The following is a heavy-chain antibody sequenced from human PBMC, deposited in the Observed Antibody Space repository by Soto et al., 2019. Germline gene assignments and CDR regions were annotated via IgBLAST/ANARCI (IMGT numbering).Heavy chain of an antibody. D-gene: IGHD6-19*01. CDR1: GYTFTSYG. J-gene: IGHJ6*02. CDR3: AREADSSGWYGYYYYYGMDV. Sequence: GASVKVSCKASGYTFTSYGISWVRQAPGQGLEWMGWISAYNGNTNYAQKLQGRVTMTTDTSTSTAYMELRSLRSDDTAVYYCAREADSSGWYGYYYYYGMDVWGQGTTVTV. CDR2: ISAYNGNT. V-gene: IGHV1-18*01.